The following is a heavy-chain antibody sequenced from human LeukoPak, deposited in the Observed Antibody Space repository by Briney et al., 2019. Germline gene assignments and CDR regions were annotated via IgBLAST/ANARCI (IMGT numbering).Heavy chain of an antibody. D-gene: IGHD5-18*01. J-gene: IGHJ4*02. CDR3: ASQQYSYGSYYFDY. CDR2: IYTSGST. Sequence: PSETLSLTCTVSSGSVSSSGYYWSWIRQPAGKGLEWIGRIYTSGSTNYNPSLKSRVTISVDTSKNQFSLKLSSVTAADTAVYYCASQQYSYGSYYFDYWGQGTLVTVSS. V-gene: IGHV4-61*02. CDR1: SGSVSSSGYY.